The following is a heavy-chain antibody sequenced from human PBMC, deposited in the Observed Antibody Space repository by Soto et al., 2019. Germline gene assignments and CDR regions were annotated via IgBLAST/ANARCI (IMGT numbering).Heavy chain of an antibody. D-gene: IGHD2-2*01. CDR2: TYTSGST. CDR1: GGSITSYY. J-gene: IGHJ4*02. Sequence: PSETLSLTCTVSGGSITSYYWSWIRQPAAKGLEWIGRTYTSGSTNYNPSLKNRVTMSVDTSKNQFSLKLSSVTAADTAVYYCARACSSNSCYDVFDYWGQGTLVTVSS. CDR3: ARACSSNSCYDVFDY. V-gene: IGHV4-4*07.